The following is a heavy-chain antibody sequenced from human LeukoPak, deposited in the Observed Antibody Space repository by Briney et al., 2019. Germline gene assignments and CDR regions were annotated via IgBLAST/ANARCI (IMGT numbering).Heavy chain of an antibody. V-gene: IGHV3-74*01. CDR1: GFTFSSYW. J-gene: IGHJ4*02. Sequence: PGGSLRLSCAASGFTFSSYWMHWVRHAPGKGLVWVSRSNSYGSSTNYADSVKGRFTISRDNAKNTLYLQMNSLRAEDTAVYYCARGGDYPFDYWGQGTLVTVSS. D-gene: IGHD4-17*01. CDR3: ARGGDYPFDY. CDR2: SNSYGSST.